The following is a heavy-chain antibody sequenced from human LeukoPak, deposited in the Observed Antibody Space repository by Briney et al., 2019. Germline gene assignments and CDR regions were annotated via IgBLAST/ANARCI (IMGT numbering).Heavy chain of an antibody. CDR3: ARVLFSKYYFDY. V-gene: IGHV3-7*01. D-gene: IGHD2-15*01. Sequence: GGSLRLSCAASGFTFSTYWMTWVRLAPGKGLEWVANIQQDGSEKYYVDSVKGRFTISRDNAKNSLYLQMNSLRAEDTAVYYCARVLFSKYYFDYWGQGTLVTVSS. J-gene: IGHJ4*02. CDR2: IQQDGSEK. CDR1: GFTFSTYW.